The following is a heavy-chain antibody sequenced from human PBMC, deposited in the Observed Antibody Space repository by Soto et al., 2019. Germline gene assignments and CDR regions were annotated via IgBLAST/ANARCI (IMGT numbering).Heavy chain of an antibody. D-gene: IGHD5-12*01. V-gene: IGHV4-31*03. CDR1: GGSISSGGYY. J-gene: IGHJ4*02. CDR2: IYYSGST. Sequence: PSETLSLTCTVSGGSISSGGYYWSWIRQHPGNGLEWIGYIYYSGSTYYNPSLKSRVTISVDTSKNQFSLKLSSVTAADTAVYYCASRYSGYEMDFDYWGQGTLVTVSS. CDR3: ASRYSGYEMDFDY.